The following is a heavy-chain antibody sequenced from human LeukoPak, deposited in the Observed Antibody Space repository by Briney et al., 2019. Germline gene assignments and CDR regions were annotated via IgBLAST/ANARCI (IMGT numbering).Heavy chain of an antibody. D-gene: IGHD5-18*01. J-gene: IGHJ6*03. V-gene: IGHV3-48*01. CDR2: ISSTGRTI. CDR3: TRGSGYRYGYTPPFYYYMDL. Sequence: GESLRLSCAPSGITFSNYSMNWVRQAPGEGLEWVSYISSTGRTIYYADSVKGRFTISRDNAKNSLYLQMNSLRAEDTAVYYCTRGSGYRYGYTPPFYYYMDLWGKGTTVTVSS. CDR1: GITFSNYS.